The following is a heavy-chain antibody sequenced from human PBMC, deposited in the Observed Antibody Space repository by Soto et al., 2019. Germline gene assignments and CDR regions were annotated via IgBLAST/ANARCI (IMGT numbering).Heavy chain of an antibody. Sequence: EVQLVESGGGLVQPGGSLRLSCAASGFTFSSYSMNWIRQAPGKGLEWVSYISSSSSTIYYAYSVKGRFTISRDNAKNSLYLQMNSMRDEDTAVYYCARDGPMVTIPSYYGMDVWGQGTTVTVSS. J-gene: IGHJ6*02. V-gene: IGHV3-48*02. CDR1: GFTFSSYS. CDR2: ISSSSSTI. D-gene: IGHD2-21*02. CDR3: ARDGPMVTIPSYYGMDV.